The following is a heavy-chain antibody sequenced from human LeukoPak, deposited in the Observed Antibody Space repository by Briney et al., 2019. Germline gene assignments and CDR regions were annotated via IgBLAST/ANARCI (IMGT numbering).Heavy chain of an antibody. Sequence: GGSLRLSCATSGFTFSTYVMHWVRQAPGKGLEWVAVMSYDGSNKYYADSVKGRFTISRDNSKNTVYLQMNSLRAEDTAVHYCAKARGYSYGLLDYWGQGTLVTVSS. CDR1: GFTFSTYV. CDR2: MSYDGSNK. J-gene: IGHJ4*02. V-gene: IGHV3-30*18. D-gene: IGHD5-18*01. CDR3: AKARGYSYGLLDY.